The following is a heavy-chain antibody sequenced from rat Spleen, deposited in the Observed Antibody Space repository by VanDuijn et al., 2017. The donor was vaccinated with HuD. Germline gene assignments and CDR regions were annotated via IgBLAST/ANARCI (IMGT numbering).Heavy chain of an antibody. V-gene: IGHV5-19*01. CDR2: ITTGGGST. J-gene: IGHJ2*01. CDR3: ARDSTYASLDY. D-gene: IGHD1-2*01. Sequence: EVQLVESGGGLVQPGRSLKLSCVASGFTFSDYGMNWNRQAPTKGLEWVAYITTGGGSTHYRDSVKGRFTISRDNAKSTLYLQMDSLRSEDTATYYCARDSTYASLDYWGQGVTVTVSS. CDR1: GFTFSDYG.